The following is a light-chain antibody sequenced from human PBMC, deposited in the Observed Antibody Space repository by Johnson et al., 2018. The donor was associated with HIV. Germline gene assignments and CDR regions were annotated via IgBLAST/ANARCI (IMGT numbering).Light chain of an antibody. J-gene: IGLJ1*01. CDR2: DNN. CDR1: SSDIGKNY. Sequence: QAVLTQPPSVSAAPGQKVTISCSGSSSDIGKNYVSLYQQLPGTAPKLLIYDNNRRPSGIPDRFSGSKSGTSANLGITGLQNGDEAEYYCGAGDSSLRTAFFGTGTKVTVL. V-gene: IGLV1-51*01. CDR3: GAGDSSLRTAF.